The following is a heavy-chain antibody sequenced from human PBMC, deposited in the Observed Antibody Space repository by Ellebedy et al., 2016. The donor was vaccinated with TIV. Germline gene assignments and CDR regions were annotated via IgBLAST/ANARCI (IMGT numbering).Heavy chain of an antibody. CDR2: IYSGGST. J-gene: IGHJ4*02. Sequence: GESLKISCAASGFTVSSNYMSWVRQAPGKGLEWVSVIYSGGSTYYADSVKGRFTIPRDNSKNTLYLQMNGLRAEDTAVYYCARGGYGWDYWGQGTLVTVSS. D-gene: IGHD3-10*01. CDR1: GFTVSSNY. CDR3: ARGGYGWDY. V-gene: IGHV3-66*01.